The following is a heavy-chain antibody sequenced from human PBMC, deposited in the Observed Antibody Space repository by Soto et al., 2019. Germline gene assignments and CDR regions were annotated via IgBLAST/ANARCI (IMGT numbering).Heavy chain of an antibody. J-gene: IGHJ4*02. CDR2: INHSGST. Sequence: QVQLQQWGAGLLKPSETLSLTCAVYGGSFSGYYWSWIRQPPGKGLEWIGEINHSGSTNYNPSLKSRVTISVDTSKNQFSLKLSSVTAADTAVYYCARRDGYNAIDYWGQGTLVNVSS. CDR1: GGSFSGYY. V-gene: IGHV4-34*01. D-gene: IGHD5-12*01. CDR3: ARRDGYNAIDY.